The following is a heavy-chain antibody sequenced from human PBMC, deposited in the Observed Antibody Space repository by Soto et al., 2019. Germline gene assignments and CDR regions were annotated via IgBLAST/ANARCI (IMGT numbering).Heavy chain of an antibody. CDR1: GYTFTSYD. D-gene: IGHD2-2*01. V-gene: IGHV1-8*01. CDR3: GLYCSSTSCAVDV. J-gene: IGHJ6*04. Sequence: ALVKVSCKASGYTFTSYDINWVRQATGQGLEWMGWMNPNSGNTGYAQKFQGRVTMTRNTSISTAYMELSSLRSEDTAVYYCGLYCSSTSCAVDVWGKGTTVTVSS. CDR2: MNPNSGNT.